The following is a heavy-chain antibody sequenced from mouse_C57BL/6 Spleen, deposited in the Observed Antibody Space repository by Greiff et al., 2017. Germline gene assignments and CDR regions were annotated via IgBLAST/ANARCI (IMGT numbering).Heavy chain of an antibody. J-gene: IGHJ3*01. V-gene: IGHV5-4*03. Sequence: EVKVEESGGGLVKPGGSLKLSCAASGFTFSSYAMSWVRQTPEKRLEWVATISDGGSYTYYPDNVKGRFTISRDNAKNNLYLQMSHLKSEDTAMYYGASDPFAYWGQGTLVTVSA. CDR2: ISDGGSYT. CDR1: GFTFSSYA. CDR3: ASDPFAY.